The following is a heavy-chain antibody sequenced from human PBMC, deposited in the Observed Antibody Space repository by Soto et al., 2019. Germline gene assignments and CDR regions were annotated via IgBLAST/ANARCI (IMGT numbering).Heavy chain of an antibody. V-gene: IGHV5-51*01. CDR2: IYPGDSDT. J-gene: IGHJ5*02. CDR3: ARQHRVLLWFGESFDP. CDR1: GYSFTSYW. Sequence: GESLKISCKGSGYSFTSYWIGWVRQMPGKGLEWMGIIYPGDSDTRYSPSFQGQVTISADKSISTAYLQWSGLKASDTAMYYCARQHRVLLWFGESFDPWGQGTLVTVSS. D-gene: IGHD3-10*01.